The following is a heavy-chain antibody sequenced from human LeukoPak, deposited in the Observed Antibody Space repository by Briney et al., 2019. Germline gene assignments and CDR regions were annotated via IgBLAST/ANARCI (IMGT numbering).Heavy chain of an antibody. CDR3: STGPHHKAPAVEF. CDR1: GGTFSSYA. J-gene: IGHJ4*02. CDR2: INPSGGST. V-gene: IGHV1-46*01. Sequence: GASVKVSCKASGGTFSSYAISWVRQAPGQGLEWMGIINPSGGSTSYAQKFQGRVTMTEDTSRDTAYMELRSLRSEDTAIYYCSTGPHHKAPAVEFWGQGTLVTVSS.